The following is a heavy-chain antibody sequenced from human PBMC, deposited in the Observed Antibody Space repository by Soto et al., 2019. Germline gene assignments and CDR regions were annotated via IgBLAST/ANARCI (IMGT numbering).Heavy chain of an antibody. J-gene: IGHJ5*02. Sequence: SETLSLTCTVSGGSISSSSYYWGWIRQPPGKGLEWIGSIYYSGSTYYNPSLKSRVTISVDTSKNQFSLKLSSVTAADTAVYYCARHQNYGSGSPRPNWFDPWGQGTLVTVSS. CDR2: IYYSGST. CDR1: GGSISSSSYY. D-gene: IGHD3-10*01. CDR3: ARHQNYGSGSPRPNWFDP. V-gene: IGHV4-39*01.